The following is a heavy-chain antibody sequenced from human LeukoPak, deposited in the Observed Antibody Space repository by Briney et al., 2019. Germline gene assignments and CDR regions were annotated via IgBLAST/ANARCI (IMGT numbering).Heavy chain of an antibody. CDR2: IWYDGSNK. CDR1: GFTFSSYG. Sequence: GGSLRLSCAASGFTFSSYGMHWVRQAPGKGLEWVAVIWYDGSNKYYADSVKGRFTISRDNSKNTLYLQMNSLRAEDTAVYYCARGLGYSGYDWHYYFDYWGQGTLVTVSS. D-gene: IGHD5-12*01. J-gene: IGHJ4*02. V-gene: IGHV3-33*01. CDR3: ARGLGYSGYDWHYYFDY.